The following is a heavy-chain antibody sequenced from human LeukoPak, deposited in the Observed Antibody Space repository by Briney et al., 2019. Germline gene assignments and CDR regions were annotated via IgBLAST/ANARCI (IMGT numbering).Heavy chain of an antibody. CDR1: GFTFSSYS. Sequence: GGSLRLSCAAAGFTFSSYSMNWVRQAPGKGLEWVSYISSSSSPKFYADSVKGRFTISRDNPKNTLYLQMNSLRAEDTAVYYCAKAIRIAAAEYFFDYWGQGTLVTVSS. CDR2: ISSSSSPK. CDR3: AKAIRIAAAEYFFDY. V-gene: IGHV3-48*01. D-gene: IGHD6-13*01. J-gene: IGHJ4*02.